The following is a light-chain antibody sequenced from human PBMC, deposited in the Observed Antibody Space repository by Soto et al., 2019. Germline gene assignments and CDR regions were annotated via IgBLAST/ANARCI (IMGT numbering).Light chain of an antibody. CDR3: CSYADSSRIYV. V-gene: IGLV2-23*01. Sequence: QSALNQPASVCGSPGQSITISSTGTSSDVGSYNLVSWYQQHPGKAPKLMIYEGSKRPSGISNRFSGSKSGNTASLTISGLQAEDEAEYYCCSYADSSRIYVFGSGTKLTVL. J-gene: IGLJ1*01. CDR1: SSDVGSYNL. CDR2: EGS.